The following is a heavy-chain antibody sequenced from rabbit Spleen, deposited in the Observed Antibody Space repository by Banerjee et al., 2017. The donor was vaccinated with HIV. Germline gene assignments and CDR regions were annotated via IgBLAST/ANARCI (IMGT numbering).Heavy chain of an antibody. CDR1: GFSFSSSYY. Sequence: QLEESGGGLVKPGGTLTLTCTASGFSFSSSYYMCWVRQAPGKGLEWIGCIKTTSGGTYYATWVNGRFTISSHNAQNTLYLQLNSLTAADTATYFCARGSATMTMVITGFYLSLWGPGTLVTVS. J-gene: IGHJ4*01. CDR3: ARGSATMTMVITGFYLSL. V-gene: IGHV1S43*01. D-gene: IGHD2-1*01. CDR2: IKTTSGGT.